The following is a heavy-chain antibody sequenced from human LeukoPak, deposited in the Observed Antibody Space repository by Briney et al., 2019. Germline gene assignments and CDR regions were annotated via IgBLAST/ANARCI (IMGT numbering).Heavy chain of an antibody. V-gene: IGHV3-33*01. J-gene: IGHJ3*02. D-gene: IGHD3-9*01. CDR2: IWYDGSNK. Sequence: PGGSLRLSCAASGFTFSSYGMHWVRQAPGKGLEWVAVIWYDGSNKYYADSVKGRFTISRDNSKNTLYLQMNSLRAEDTAVYYCARDVAYFDFLTDDAFDIWGQGTMVTVSS. CDR3: ARDVAYFDFLTDDAFDI. CDR1: GFTFSSYG.